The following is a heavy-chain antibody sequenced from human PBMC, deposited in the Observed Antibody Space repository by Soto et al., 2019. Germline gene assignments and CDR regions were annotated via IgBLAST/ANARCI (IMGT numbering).Heavy chain of an antibody. V-gene: IGHV3-33*01. J-gene: IGHJ6*02. CDR2: IWYDGSNK. Sequence: GGSLRLSCAASGFTFSSYGMHWVRQAPGKGLEWVAVIWYDGSNKYYADSVKGRFTISRDNSKNTLYLQMNSLRAEDTAVYYCARVYGDYVSYYYYGMDVWGQGTTVTVSS. D-gene: IGHD4-17*01. CDR3: ARVYGDYVSYYYYGMDV. CDR1: GFTFSSYG.